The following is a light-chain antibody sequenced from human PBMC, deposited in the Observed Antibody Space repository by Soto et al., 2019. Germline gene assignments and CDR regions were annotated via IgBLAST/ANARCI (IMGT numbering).Light chain of an antibody. Sequence: IALTQSPASLSLSPGERATLSCGASHTIASVYLAWYQHKPGLAPRLLLYDTSSRSTGIPDRFTGSGSGTVFTLTISLQQPEYCADYYSQQYDTSLTFGGGTKVEIK. CDR1: HTIASVY. CDR2: DTS. J-gene: IGKJ4*01. V-gene: IGKV3D-20*01. CDR3: QQYDTSLT.